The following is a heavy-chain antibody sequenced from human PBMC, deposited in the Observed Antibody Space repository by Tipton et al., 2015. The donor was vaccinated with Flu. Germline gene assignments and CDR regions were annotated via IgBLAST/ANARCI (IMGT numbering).Heavy chain of an antibody. J-gene: IGHJ4*02. CDR2: IYSSGIT. CDR1: GGSPSSFY. V-gene: IGHV4-4*07. D-gene: IGHD3-10*01. CDR3: ARGSGSGTDVTSYF. Sequence: TLSLTCTVSGGSPSSFYWTWIRQPAGKGLEWIGRIYSSGITKYNPSLKSRVTMSVGTSKNQFSLSLSSVTAADTAVYYCARGSGSGTDVTSYFWGQGTLVTVSS.